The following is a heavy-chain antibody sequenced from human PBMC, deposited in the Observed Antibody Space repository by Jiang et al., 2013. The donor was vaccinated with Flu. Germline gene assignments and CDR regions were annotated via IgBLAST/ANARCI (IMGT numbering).Heavy chain of an antibody. Sequence: PGQGPEWLGRVRPNSGNTGYAQKFQGRVTMTRDTSISTAYMELTSLTSDDSAIYYCVRGQNYAFDYWGQGTLVTVSS. V-gene: IGHV1-2*06. D-gene: IGHD3-16*01. CDR3: VRGQNYAFDY. CDR2: VRPNSGNT. J-gene: IGHJ4*02.